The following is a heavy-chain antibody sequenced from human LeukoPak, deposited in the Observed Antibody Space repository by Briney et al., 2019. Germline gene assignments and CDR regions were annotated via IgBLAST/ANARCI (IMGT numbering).Heavy chain of an antibody. V-gene: IGHV3-21*01. CDR1: GFSFSSYA. CDR3: ARVVTYYSGSSGYSLDL. CDR2: ISPSSSYI. J-gene: IGHJ4*02. D-gene: IGHD3-22*01. Sequence: PGGTLRLSCVASGFSFSSYAINWVRQAPGKRLEWVSSISPSSSYIHYADSAKGRFTISRDDAKNSLYLQMTSLRAEDTAVYYCARVVTYYSGSSGYSLDLWGQGALVIVSS.